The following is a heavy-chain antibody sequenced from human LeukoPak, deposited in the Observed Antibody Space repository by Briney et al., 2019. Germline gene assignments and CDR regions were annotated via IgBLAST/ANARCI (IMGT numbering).Heavy chain of an antibody. CDR2: ISSSSSTI. Sequence: GGSLRLSCAASGFTFSTYSMNWVRQAPGKGLEWVSYISSSSSTIYYADSVKGRFTISRDNAKNSLYLQVNSLRAEDTAVYYCARGSTYYDSSGQVPFDYWGQGTLVTVSS. J-gene: IGHJ4*02. D-gene: IGHD3-22*01. V-gene: IGHV3-48*01. CDR1: GFTFSTYS. CDR3: ARGSTYYDSSGQVPFDY.